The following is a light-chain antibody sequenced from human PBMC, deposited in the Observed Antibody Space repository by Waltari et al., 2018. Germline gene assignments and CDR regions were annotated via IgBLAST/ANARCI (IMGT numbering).Light chain of an antibody. V-gene: IGLV3-27*01. Sequence: YELTQPSSVSVSPGQTARNTCSAAVVAKKYVRWFQQKPGQAPVLVIYKDSERPSGIPERFSGSSSGTTVTLTISGAQVEDEADYYCYSAADNIVVFGGGTKLTVL. CDR1: VVAKKY. CDR2: KDS. J-gene: IGLJ3*02. CDR3: YSAADNIVV.